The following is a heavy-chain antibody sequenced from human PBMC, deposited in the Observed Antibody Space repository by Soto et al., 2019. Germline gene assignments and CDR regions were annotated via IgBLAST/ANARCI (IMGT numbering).Heavy chain of an antibody. V-gene: IGHV4-39*01. J-gene: IGHJ4*02. CDR1: GGSINSRSYY. CDR2: IYYSGTT. D-gene: IGHD2-2*01. CDR3: ARAPIPPALPYSYFDY. Sequence: QLQLRESGPGLVKPSETLSLTCTVSGGSINSRSYYWGWIRQSPGKGLDWIGNIYYSGTTYYYPSLNSRVTISVDTSKNQFSLKLSSVTAADTAVYFCARAPIPPALPYSYFDYWGRGTLVTVSS.